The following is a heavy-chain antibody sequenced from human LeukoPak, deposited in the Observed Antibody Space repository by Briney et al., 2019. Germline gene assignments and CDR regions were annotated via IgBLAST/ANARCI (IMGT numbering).Heavy chain of an antibody. Sequence: EESLKISCKGSGYSFTNYWIGWVRQMPEKGLEWMGINHPGDSDTRYIPSFQGQVTISADKSIITAYLQWSSLKASDTAMYYCARRVDSYWFFDYWGQGTLVTVSS. CDR1: GYSFTNYW. J-gene: IGHJ4*02. D-gene: IGHD1-26*01. V-gene: IGHV5-51*01. CDR2: NHPGDSDT. CDR3: ARRVDSYWFFDY.